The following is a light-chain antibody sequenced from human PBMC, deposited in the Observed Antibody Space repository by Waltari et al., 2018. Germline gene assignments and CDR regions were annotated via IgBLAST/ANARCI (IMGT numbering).Light chain of an antibody. J-gene: IGKJ1*01. CDR2: EAS. CDR3: QNHERLPAT. V-gene: IGKV3-20*01. CDR1: QSIGRY. Sequence: EVVLTQSPGTLSLSPGETATLSCRASQSIGRYLVWYQQKSGHDPRLLIYEASTRATGIPERCSGSGSGTDFSLTISRLEAEDFAVYYCQNHERLPATFGQGTKVEIK.